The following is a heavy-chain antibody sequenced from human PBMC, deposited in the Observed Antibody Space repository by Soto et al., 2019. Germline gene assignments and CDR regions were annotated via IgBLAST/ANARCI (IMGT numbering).Heavy chain of an antibody. Sequence: QVQLVQSGAEVKKPGASVKVSCKASGYTFTSYAMHWVRQAPGQRLEWMGWINAGNGNTKYSQKFQGRVTITSDTPASTAYMELSSLRSEDTAVYYCARIFDWLYHWWFDPWGQGALVTVSS. CDR1: GYTFTSYA. V-gene: IGHV1-3*01. CDR2: INAGNGNT. CDR3: ARIFDWLYHWWFDP. D-gene: IGHD3-9*01. J-gene: IGHJ5*02.